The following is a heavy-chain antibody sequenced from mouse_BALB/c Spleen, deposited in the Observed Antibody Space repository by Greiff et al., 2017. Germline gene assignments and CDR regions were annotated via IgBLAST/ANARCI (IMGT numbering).Heavy chain of an antibody. CDR1: GYAFTSYN. J-gene: IGHJ2*01. Sequence: EVQLQQSGPELVKPGASVKVSCKASGYAFTSYNMYWVKQSHGKSLEWIGYIDPYNGGTNYNEKFKGKATLTADTSSSTAYMQLSSLTSEDSAIYYCARSGNHEDYWGQGTTLTVAS. V-gene: IGHV1S135*01. CDR2: IDPYNGGT. D-gene: IGHD2-1*01. CDR3: ARSGNHEDY.